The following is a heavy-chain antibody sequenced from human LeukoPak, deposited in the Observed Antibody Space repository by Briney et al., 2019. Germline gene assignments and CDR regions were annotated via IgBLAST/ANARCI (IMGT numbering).Heavy chain of an antibody. V-gene: IGHV3-21*01. CDR1: GFTFSSYS. J-gene: IGHJ4*02. Sequence: PGGSLRLSCAASGFTFSSYSMNWVRQAPGKGLEWVSSIRSSNTYIDYADSVKGRFTISRDNAKNSLYLQMNSLRAEDTAVYYCARARPGISASFDSWGQGTLVTVSS. CDR2: IRSSNTYI. CDR3: ARARPGISASFDS. D-gene: IGHD6-13*01.